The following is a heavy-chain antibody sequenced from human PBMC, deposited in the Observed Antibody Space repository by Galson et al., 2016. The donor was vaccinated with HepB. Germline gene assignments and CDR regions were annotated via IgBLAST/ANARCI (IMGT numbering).Heavy chain of an antibody. V-gene: IGHV3-23*01. CDR2: RTT. CDR3: AKAVATIEGWFDP. D-gene: IGHD5-12*01. J-gene: IGHJ5*02. Sequence: RTTFYADSVRGRFTISRDNFNNTVYLQMNSLRVDDSAIYYCAKAVATIEGWFDPWGQGTLVTVSS.